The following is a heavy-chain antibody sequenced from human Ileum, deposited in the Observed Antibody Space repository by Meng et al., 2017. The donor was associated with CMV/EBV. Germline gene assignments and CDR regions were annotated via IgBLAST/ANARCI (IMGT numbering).Heavy chain of an antibody. J-gene: IGHJ4*02. CDR1: GYTFTDFY. Sequence: ASVKVSCKASGYTFTDFYLHWLRQAPGQGPEYLGWINPRGGGTDYELNFRGRVTMTADTSINTAYMELSRLRSDDAAVYYCARGHWGIVVVPAAIPTRGAHKDYWGQGTLVTVSS. V-gene: IGHV1-2*02. CDR3: ARGHWGIVVVPAAIPTRGAHKDY. D-gene: IGHD2-2*02. CDR2: INPRGGGT.